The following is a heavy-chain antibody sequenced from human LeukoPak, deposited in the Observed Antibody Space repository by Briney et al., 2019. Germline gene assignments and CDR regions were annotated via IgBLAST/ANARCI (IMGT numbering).Heavy chain of an antibody. Sequence: GGSLRLSCAASGFTFSTYWMAWVRQAPGKGLEWVANIKGDESAKHQADSVKGRFTISRDNGQNSVYVQMSSLRGEDTAVYYCARDVGGSLDYWGQGTLVSVSS. CDR3: ARDVGGSLDY. CDR1: GFTFSTYW. J-gene: IGHJ4*02. CDR2: IKGDESAK. D-gene: IGHD1-26*01. V-gene: IGHV3-7*01.